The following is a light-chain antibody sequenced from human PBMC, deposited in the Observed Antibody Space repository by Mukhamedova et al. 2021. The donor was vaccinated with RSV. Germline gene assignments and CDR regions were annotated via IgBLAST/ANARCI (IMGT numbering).Light chain of an antibody. CDR3: QSYYTRNQGV. CDR2: EDN. CDR1: ASNY. J-gene: IGLJ2*01. Sequence: ASNYVQWYQQRPGSAPTTVIYEDNQRPSGVPDRFSGSIDSSSNSASLTISRLKTDYEADYYCQSYYTRNQGVFAIGSSRTFL. V-gene: IGLV6-57*02.